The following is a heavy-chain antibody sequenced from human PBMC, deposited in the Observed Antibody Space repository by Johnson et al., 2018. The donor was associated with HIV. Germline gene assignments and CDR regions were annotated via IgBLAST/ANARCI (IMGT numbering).Heavy chain of an antibody. CDR1: GFTFSSYA. Sequence: QVQLVESGGGVVQPGESLRLSYAASGFTFSSYAMHWVRQAPGKGLEWVAVISYDGSNKYYADSVKGRFTISRDNSKNTLYLQMNSLRAEDTAVYYCARGGARSSGYYSAFDIWGQGTMVTVSS. J-gene: IGHJ3*02. D-gene: IGHD3-22*01. CDR2: ISYDGSNK. V-gene: IGHV3-30-3*01. CDR3: ARGGARSSGYYSAFDI.